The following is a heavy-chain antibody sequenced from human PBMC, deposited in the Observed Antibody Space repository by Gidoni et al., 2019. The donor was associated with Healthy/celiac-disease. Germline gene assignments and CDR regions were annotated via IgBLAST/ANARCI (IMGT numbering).Heavy chain of an antibody. CDR1: GFTFSSYG. Sequence: QVQLVESGGGVVQPGRSLRLSCAASGFTFSSYGMHWVRQAPGKGLEWVAVIWYDGSNKYYADSVKGRFTISRDNSKNTLYLQMNSLRAEDTAVYYCARERGTGYYDSSGPDYWGQGTLVTVSS. J-gene: IGHJ4*02. D-gene: IGHD3-22*01. CDR3: ARERGTGYYDSSGPDY. V-gene: IGHV3-33*01. CDR2: IWYDGSNK.